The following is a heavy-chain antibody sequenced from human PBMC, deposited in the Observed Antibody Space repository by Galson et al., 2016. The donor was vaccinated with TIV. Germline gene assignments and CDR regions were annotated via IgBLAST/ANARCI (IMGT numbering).Heavy chain of an antibody. CDR1: GYTFITYY. Sequence: SVKVFCKASGYTFITYYVYWIRQAPGQGPEWVGVINPSGGSTTYAEKFQGRVTITRDTSISTVHMELHSLTSDDTALYFCAREGSTGRKSPFDIWGQGTMVTVSS. V-gene: IGHV1-46*01. CDR3: AREGSTGRKSPFDI. J-gene: IGHJ3*02. D-gene: IGHD1-1*01. CDR2: INPSGGST.